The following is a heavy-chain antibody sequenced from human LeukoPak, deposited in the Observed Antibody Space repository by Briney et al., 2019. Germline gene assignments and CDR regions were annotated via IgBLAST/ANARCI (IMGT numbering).Heavy chain of an antibody. D-gene: IGHD3-10*01. V-gene: IGHV3-23*01. Sequence: GGTLRLSCAASGFTFSSYGMSWVRQAPGKGLEWVSAISGSGGSTYYADSVRGRFTISRDNSKNTLYLQMNSLRAEDTAVYYCAKDGSRGGFDYWGQGTLVTVSS. CDR1: GFTFSSYG. CDR2: ISGSGGST. J-gene: IGHJ4*02. CDR3: AKDGSRGGFDY.